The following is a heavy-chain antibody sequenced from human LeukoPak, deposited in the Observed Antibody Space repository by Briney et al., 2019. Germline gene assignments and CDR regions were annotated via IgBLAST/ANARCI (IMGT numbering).Heavy chain of an antibody. CDR2: ISGSGGST. Sequence: GGSLRLSCAASGFTISSYAMSWVRQAPGKGLEWVSAISGSGGSTYYAASVKGRFTISRDNSKNTLYLQMNSLRAEDTAVYYCAKIYGSGSYYRGGAFDIWGQGTMVTVSS. D-gene: IGHD3-10*01. CDR3: AKIYGSGSYYRGGAFDI. V-gene: IGHV3-23*01. J-gene: IGHJ3*02. CDR1: GFTISSYA.